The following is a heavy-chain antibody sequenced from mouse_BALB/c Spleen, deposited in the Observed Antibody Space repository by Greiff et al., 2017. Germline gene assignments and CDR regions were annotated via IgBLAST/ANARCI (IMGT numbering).Heavy chain of an antibody. J-gene: IGHJ3*01. Sequence: VKLQQPGAELVKPGASVKLSCKASGYTFTSYWMHWVKQRPGQGLEWIGEINPSNGRTNYNEKFKSKATLTVDKSSSTAYMQLSSLTSEDSAVYYCASYYRYDGFAYWGQGTLVTVSA. CDR3: ASYYRYDGFAY. CDR1: GYTFTSYW. D-gene: IGHD2-14*01. V-gene: IGHV1S81*02. CDR2: INPSNGRT.